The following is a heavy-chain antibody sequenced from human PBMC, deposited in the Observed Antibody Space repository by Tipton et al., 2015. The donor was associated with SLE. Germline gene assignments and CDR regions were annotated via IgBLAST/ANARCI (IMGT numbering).Heavy chain of an antibody. Sequence: SLRLSCAASGFTFSSYGMHWVRQAPGKGLEWVAVIWYDGSNKYYADSVKGRFTISRDNSKNTLYLQMNSLRAEDTAVYYCARGPGLIIAADAFDIWGQGTMVTVSS. J-gene: IGHJ3*02. D-gene: IGHD6-13*01. CDR3: ARGPGLIIAADAFDI. V-gene: IGHV3-33*01. CDR1: GFTFSSYG. CDR2: IWYDGSNK.